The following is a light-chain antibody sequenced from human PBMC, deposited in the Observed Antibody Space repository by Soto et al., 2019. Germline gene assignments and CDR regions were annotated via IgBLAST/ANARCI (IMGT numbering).Light chain of an antibody. J-gene: IGLJ7*01. CDR1: SSNIGAGYD. CDR2: GNS. V-gene: IGLV1-40*01. Sequence: VVTQPPSVSGAPGQRVTISCTGSSSNIGAGYDVHWYQQLPGTAPKLLIYGNSNRPSGVPDQFSGSKSGTSASLAITGLQAEEEADYYCQSYDSSLSGAVFGGGTQLTVL. CDR3: QSYDSSLSGAV.